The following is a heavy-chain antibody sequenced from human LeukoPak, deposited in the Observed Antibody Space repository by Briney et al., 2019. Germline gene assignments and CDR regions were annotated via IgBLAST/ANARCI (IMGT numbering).Heavy chain of an antibody. CDR2: MNPYSGDR. D-gene: IGHD4-17*01. CDR3: ARTTSLTAFGYYY. V-gene: IGHV1-8*03. CDR1: GYTFTSYH. Sequence: AASVKVSCKTSGYTFTSYHINWVRQATGQGLEWMGWMNPYSGDRGYAQKFQGRVSITSDTSISTAYLELSSLRSDDTAVYFCARTTSLTAFGYYYWGQRTLVTFSS. J-gene: IGHJ4*02.